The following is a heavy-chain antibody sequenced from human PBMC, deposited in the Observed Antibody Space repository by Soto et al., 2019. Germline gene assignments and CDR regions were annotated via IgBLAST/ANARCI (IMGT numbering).Heavy chain of an antibody. V-gene: IGHV3-30*18. CDR3: AEERVIQLLPIWPAP. J-gene: IGHJ5*02. D-gene: IGHD2-2*01. Sequence: QEHLVESGGGVVQAGTSLRLSCAASGFRFNNYGMHWVRQAPGKGLEWVAFVSSDGNNKYYADSVKGRFTISRDNSKSTIFLQVDSLRVDDTAIYYCAEERVIQLLPIWPAPWGQGTLVTVSS. CDR2: VSSDGNNK. CDR1: GFRFNNYG.